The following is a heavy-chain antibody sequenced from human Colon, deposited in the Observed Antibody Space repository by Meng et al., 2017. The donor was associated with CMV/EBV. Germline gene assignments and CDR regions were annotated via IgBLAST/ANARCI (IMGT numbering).Heavy chain of an antibody. V-gene: IGHV3-11*01. CDR2: ITHSGANK. Sequence: GESLKTSCAASGFIFGDYYMGWIRQAPGKGLEWVSYITHSGANKFYADSVQGRFIISRDNADNSMYLQMNDLRAEDSAVYYCARDISLWFGELTKYGMDVWGQGTTVTVSS. D-gene: IGHD3-10*01. CDR1: GFIFGDYY. CDR3: ARDISLWFGELTKYGMDV. J-gene: IGHJ6*02.